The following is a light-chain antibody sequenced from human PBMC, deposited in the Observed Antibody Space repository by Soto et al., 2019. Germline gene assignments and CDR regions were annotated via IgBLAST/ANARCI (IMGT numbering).Light chain of an antibody. Sequence: EIMLTHSPATLSLSPGGRATLPCSASPSVTNFLAWYQQKPGQAPRLLIYGAFNRATGIPARFSGSGSGTDFTLTISSLEPEDPAVYYCQQRNVWPPVTFGQGTRLEI. CDR1: PSVTNF. CDR3: QQRNVWPPVT. V-gene: IGKV3-11*01. CDR2: GAF. J-gene: IGKJ5*01.